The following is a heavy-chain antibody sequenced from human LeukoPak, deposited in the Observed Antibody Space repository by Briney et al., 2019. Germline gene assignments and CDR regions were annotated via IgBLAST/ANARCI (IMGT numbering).Heavy chain of an antibody. CDR2: ISCDGSNK. Sequence: GGSLRLSCAASGFTFSSYGMHWVRQAPGKGLEWVAVISCDGSNKYYADSVKGRFTISRDNSKNTLYLQMNSLRAEDTAVYYCAKSYDSSGADLWGRGTLVTVSS. CDR1: GFTFSSYG. J-gene: IGHJ2*01. V-gene: IGHV3-30*18. CDR3: AKSYDSSGADL. D-gene: IGHD3-22*01.